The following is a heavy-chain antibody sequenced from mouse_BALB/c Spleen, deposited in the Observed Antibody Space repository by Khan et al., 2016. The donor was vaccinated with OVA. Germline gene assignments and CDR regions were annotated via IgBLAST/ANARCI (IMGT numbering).Heavy chain of an antibody. Sequence: VQLMESGPGLVKPSQSLSLTCTVTGYSITSDYAWNLIRQLPGNQLEWMGYISYSGSTSYNPSLKSRISFTRDTSKNQFFLQLNSVTTEDTATYYSARSNMANWGQDTTLTVSS. J-gene: IGHJ2*01. V-gene: IGHV3-2*02. CDR3: ARSNMAN. CDR1: GYSITSDYA. CDR2: ISYSGST.